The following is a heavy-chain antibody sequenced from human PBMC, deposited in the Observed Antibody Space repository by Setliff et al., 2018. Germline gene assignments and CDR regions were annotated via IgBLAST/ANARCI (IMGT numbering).Heavy chain of an antibody. V-gene: IGHV1-69-2*01. CDR1: GYTFTDHY. CDR3: VTDGFVTVSIYLGKYMDV. CDR2: IDPQDGET. D-gene: IGHD2-21*02. Sequence: GASVKVSCKASGYTFTDHYIHWVQQAPGKNLEWMGLIDPQDGETLYADKFLGRVTITADMSTDTAFMTLSSLTSDDTAVYFCVTDGFVTVSIYLGKYMDVWGKGTTVTVSS. J-gene: IGHJ6*03.